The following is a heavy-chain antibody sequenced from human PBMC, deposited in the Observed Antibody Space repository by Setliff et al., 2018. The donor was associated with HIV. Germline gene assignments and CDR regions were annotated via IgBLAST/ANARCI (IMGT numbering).Heavy chain of an antibody. D-gene: IGHD3-9*01. V-gene: IGHV1-8*01. CDR1: GHTFSNYD. J-gene: IGHJ4*02. CDR2: MNPNSGDT. CDR3: AREHDSLTGYSFDF. Sequence: ASVKVSCKASGHTFSNYDVIWVRRATGQGLEWMGWMNPNSGDTGYAQKFQGRVIMTRDTSISTAYMELSSLRSEDTAVYYCAREHDSLTGYSFDFWGQGTLVTVSS.